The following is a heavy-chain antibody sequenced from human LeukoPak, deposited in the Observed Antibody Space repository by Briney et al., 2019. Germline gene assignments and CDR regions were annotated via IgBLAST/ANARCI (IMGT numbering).Heavy chain of an antibody. CDR2: INHSGST. CDR1: GGSFSGYY. CDR3: ARPLVGDALDY. V-gene: IGHV4-34*01. J-gene: IGHJ4*02. Sequence: PSETLSLTCAVYGGSFSGYYWSWIRQPPGKGLEWIGEINHSGSTNYNPSLKSRVTISVDTSKNQFSLKLSSVTAADTAVYYCARPLVGDALDYWGQGTLVTVSS. D-gene: IGHD1-26*01.